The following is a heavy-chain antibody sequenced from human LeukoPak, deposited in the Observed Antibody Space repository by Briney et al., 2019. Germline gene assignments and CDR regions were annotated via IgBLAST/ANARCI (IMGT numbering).Heavy chain of an antibody. Sequence: PGGSLRLSCAASGFAFSNFAMSWVRQAPGKGLEWVSAMSGSGYYTYYVESVKGRFTISRDNSKNTLYLHMNGLRADDTAVYYCAKDGGSGSTNWYYYGMDVWGQGTTVTLSS. CDR2: MSGSGYYT. V-gene: IGHV3-23*01. CDR3: AKDGGSGSTNWYYYGMDV. J-gene: IGHJ6*02. D-gene: IGHD3-10*01. CDR1: GFAFSNFA.